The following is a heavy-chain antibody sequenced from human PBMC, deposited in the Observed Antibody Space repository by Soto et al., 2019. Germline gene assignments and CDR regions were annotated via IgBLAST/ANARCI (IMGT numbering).Heavy chain of an antibody. D-gene: IGHD3-16*02. Sequence: PSDTLSLTFGVSGGPVNTDYCWSFVRQPPGKGLEWRGEDLHRGTTNYIKSLTSRLTMSVDKSGNQDSLELTSVAAADTGVYCCARGVSYRWVYWGQGTLVTVSS. CDR1: GGPVNTDYC. J-gene: IGHJ4*02. CDR3: ARGVSYRWVY. CDR2: DLHRGTT. V-gene: IGHV4-4*01.